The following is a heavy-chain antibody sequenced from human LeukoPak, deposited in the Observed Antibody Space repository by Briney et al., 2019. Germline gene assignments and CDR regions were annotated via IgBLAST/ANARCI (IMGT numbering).Heavy chain of an antibody. Sequence: GGSLRLSCLGSGFTFSDHFMSWIRQVPGKEPEWLSYINSKGDNILFRDSVKGRFTISRDNAENSLYLQMNSLKAEDTAVYYCATSRVFDYWGQGALVIVSS. CDR1: GFTFSDHF. V-gene: IGHV3-11*04. CDR2: INSKGDNI. J-gene: IGHJ4*02. CDR3: ATSRVFDY.